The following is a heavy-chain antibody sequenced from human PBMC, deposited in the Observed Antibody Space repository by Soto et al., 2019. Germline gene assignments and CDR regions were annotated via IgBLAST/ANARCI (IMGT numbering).Heavy chain of an antibody. CDR2: ISGSGGST. J-gene: IGHJ4*02. CDR3: AKAGPNCSGGSCYLFANY. Sequence: LSLSCAASGFTFSSYAMSWVRQAPGKGLEWVSAISGSGGSTYYADSVKGRFTISRDNSKNTLYLQMNSLRAEDTAVYYCAKAGPNCSGGSCYLFANYWGQGTLVTVS. D-gene: IGHD2-15*01. V-gene: IGHV3-23*01. CDR1: GFTFSSYA.